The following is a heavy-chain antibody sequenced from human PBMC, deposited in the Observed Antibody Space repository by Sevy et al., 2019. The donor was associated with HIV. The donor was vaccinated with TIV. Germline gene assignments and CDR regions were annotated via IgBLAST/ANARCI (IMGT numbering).Heavy chain of an antibody. CDR2: IFPDDSDT. CDR1: GYTFSSYW. J-gene: IGHJ6*02. Sequence: GGTLKISCKGSGYTFSSYWIGWVRQMPGKGLEWMGIIFPDDSDTRYSPSFQGQVTISADKSTSTACLHWSSLKASDTAMYYCARHHASYGVTGYYYYYGLDVWGQGTTVTVSS. CDR3: ARHHASYGVTGYYYYYGLDV. D-gene: IGHD3-16*01. V-gene: IGHV5-51*01.